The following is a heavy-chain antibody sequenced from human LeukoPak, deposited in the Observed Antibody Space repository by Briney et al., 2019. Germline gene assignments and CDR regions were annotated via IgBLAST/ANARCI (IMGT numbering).Heavy chain of an antibody. J-gene: IGHJ2*01. CDR3: ARVAFGSSYWYFDL. CDR2: INAGNGNT. CDR1: GYTFTSYA. Sequence: ASVKVSCKASGYTFTSYAMHWVRQAPGQRLEWMGWINAGNGNTKYSQKFQDRVTITRDTSASTAYMELSSLRSEDTAVYYCARVAFGSSYWYFDLWGRGTLVTVSS. D-gene: IGHD6-13*01. V-gene: IGHV1-3*01.